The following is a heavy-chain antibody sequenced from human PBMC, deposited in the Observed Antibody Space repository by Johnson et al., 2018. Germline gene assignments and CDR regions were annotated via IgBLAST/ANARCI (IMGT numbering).Heavy chain of an antibody. J-gene: IGHJ6*02. CDR3: AKVKNYYTVDYYYGMDD. D-gene: IGHD3-10*01. V-gene: IGHV3-30*18. CDR2: ISYDGGQD. Sequence: VQLVESGGGVVQPGGSLRLSCAASGFIFSSYGIHWVRQAPGKGLEWVAVISYDGGQDHYGDAVKGRITISRDNSKKTLYLQMNSLRAEDTAVYYCAKVKNYYTVDYYYGMDDWGQGTTVTVSS. CDR1: GFIFSSYG.